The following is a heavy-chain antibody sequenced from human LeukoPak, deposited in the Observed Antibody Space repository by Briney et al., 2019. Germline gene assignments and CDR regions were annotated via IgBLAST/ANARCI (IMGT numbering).Heavy chain of an antibody. V-gene: IGHV4-39*07. J-gene: IGHJ4*02. CDR2: IYYTGSS. Sequence: SETLSLTCSVSGGSIRSSDDYWGFVRQTPGKGLEWMGSIYYTGSSHYNPSLKSRATISVDTSKNQFSLKLSSVTAADTAVYYCARLKPRYYYDSSGYYYFDYWGQGTLVTVSS. D-gene: IGHD3-22*01. CDR1: GGSIRSSDDY. CDR3: ARLKPRYYYDSSGYYYFDY.